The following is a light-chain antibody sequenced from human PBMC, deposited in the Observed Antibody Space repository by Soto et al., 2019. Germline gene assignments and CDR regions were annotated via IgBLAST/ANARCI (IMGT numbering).Light chain of an antibody. CDR1: RSLNNR. J-gene: IGKJ5*01. CDR3: QQYRSSST. V-gene: IGKV1-5*01. CDR2: DAS. Sequence: EILLTQSPSTLSVSPGDAVTFSCRASRSLNNRLAWYQHKPGKAPRLLIYDASSMHSGVPARFSGNGSGTDFTLTISNLQPEDLATYSCQQYRSSSTFGQGTRLEIK.